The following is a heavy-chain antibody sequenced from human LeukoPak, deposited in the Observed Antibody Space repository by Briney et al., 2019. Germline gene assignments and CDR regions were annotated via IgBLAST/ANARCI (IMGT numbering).Heavy chain of an antibody. J-gene: IGHJ4*02. V-gene: IGHV1-18*01. D-gene: IGHD3-10*01. CDR2: ISAYNGNT. Sequence: ASVKVSCKASGYTFTSYGISWVRQAPGQGLEWMGWISAYNGNTNYAQKLQGRVTMTTDTSTSTAYKELRSLRSDDTAVYYCARDLIWFGESNVDYWGQGTLVTVSS. CDR3: ARDLIWFGESNVDY. CDR1: GYTFTSYG.